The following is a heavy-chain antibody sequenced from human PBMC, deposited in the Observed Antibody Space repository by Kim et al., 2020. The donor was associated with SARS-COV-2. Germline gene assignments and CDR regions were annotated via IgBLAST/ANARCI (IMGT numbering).Heavy chain of an antibody. D-gene: IGHD2-21*01. V-gene: IGHV3-23*01. CDR3: AKHIKGYYYYAMDV. Sequence: GGSLRLSCVASGFSFSINAMTWVRQAPGKGLEWVSATGSTGRSAYYADSVKGRFTISRDNSENTLYLQMNSLRAEDTAVYYCAKHIKGYYYYAMDVWGQG. J-gene: IGHJ6*02. CDR1: GFSFSINA. CDR2: TGSTGRSA.